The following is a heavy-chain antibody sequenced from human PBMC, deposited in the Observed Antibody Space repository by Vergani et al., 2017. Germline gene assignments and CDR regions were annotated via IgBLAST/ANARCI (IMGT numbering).Heavy chain of an antibody. CDR3: ARDLGYSYGIFDY. Sequence: QVQLVQSGAEVKKPGASVRVSCKASGYTFTNYVISWVRQAPGQGLEWMGWINTNTMNPTYAQGFTGRFVFSLDTSVSTAYLQISSLKAEDTAVYYCARDLGYSYGIFDYWGQGTLVTVSS. J-gene: IGHJ4*02. D-gene: IGHD5-18*01. CDR1: GYTFTNYV. CDR2: INTNTMNP. V-gene: IGHV7-4-1*02.